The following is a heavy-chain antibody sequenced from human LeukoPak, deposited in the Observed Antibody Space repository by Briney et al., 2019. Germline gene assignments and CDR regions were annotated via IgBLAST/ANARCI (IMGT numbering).Heavy chain of an antibody. CDR2: IYIDGIT. V-gene: IGHV4-39*02. CDR3: ARLFTRAWEYRYGMDV. CDR1: GGSIRTDGSY. Sequence: SETLSLTCTVTGGSIRTDGSYWAWIRQPPGKGLEWIGSIYIDGITHYNSSLQSRVTLSIDTSKNHFSLRLTSVTAADTAVFYCARLFTRAWEYRYGMDVWGQGTAVTVSS. J-gene: IGHJ6*02. D-gene: IGHD1-26*01.